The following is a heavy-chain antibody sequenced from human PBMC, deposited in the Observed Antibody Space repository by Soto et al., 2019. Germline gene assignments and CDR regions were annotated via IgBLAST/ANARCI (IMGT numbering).Heavy chain of an antibody. D-gene: IGHD3-10*01. J-gene: IGHJ6*02. V-gene: IGHV4-34*01. CDR3: ARGVGSGRDYGLDV. CDR1: GESFSDYF. CDR2: MDQTGRT. Sequence: QMQLQQWGAGLLKPSETLSLTCAVSGESFSDYFWGWIRQPPGKGLAWIGEMDQTGRTNYNPSLKSRVIMSVDTSKNQFSLNLSSVTAADTAMYYCARGVGSGRDYGLDVWGQGTTVTVS.